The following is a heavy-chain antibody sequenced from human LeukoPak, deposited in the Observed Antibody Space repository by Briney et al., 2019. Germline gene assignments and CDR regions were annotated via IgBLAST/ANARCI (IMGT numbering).Heavy chain of an antibody. CDR1: GYTFTSYD. J-gene: IGHJ5*02. D-gene: IGHD2-21*01. CDR2: VSGYNGNT. V-gene: IGHV1-18*01. Sequence: ASVKVSCKASGYTFTSYDINWVRQAPGQGLEWMGWVSGYNGNTNYAQKFEGRVAMTTDTSSSTAYMELRSLRSDDTAIYYCARGDWFDPWGQGTLVTGSS. CDR3: ARGDWFDP.